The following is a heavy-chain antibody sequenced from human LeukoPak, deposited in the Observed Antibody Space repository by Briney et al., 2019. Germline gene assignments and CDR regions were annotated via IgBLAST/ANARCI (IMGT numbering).Heavy chain of an antibody. CDR2: IYHSGST. J-gene: IGHJ4*02. D-gene: IGHD6-13*01. CDR1: GGSISSGGYY. CDR3: AAAAGKRYFDY. Sequence: SETLSLTCTVSGGSISSGGYYWSWIRQPPGKGLEWIGYIYHSGSTYYNPSLKSRVTIPVDRSKNQFSLKLSSVTAADTAVYYCAAAAGKRYFDYWGQGTLVTVSS. V-gene: IGHV4-30-2*01.